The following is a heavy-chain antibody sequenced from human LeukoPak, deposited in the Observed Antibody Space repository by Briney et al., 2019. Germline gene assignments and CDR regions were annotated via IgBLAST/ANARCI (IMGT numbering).Heavy chain of an antibody. V-gene: IGHV3-48*04. Sequence: PGGSLRLSCAASGFTFSSYTMSWVRQAPGKGLEWVSYISSSTSTIYYAGSVKGRFTISRDNAKNSLYLQMDSLRAEDTAVYYCARDMDYVWGSYRPFDYCGQGTLVTVSS. CDR2: ISSSTSTI. D-gene: IGHD3-16*02. CDR1: GFTFSSYT. CDR3: ARDMDYVWGSYRPFDY. J-gene: IGHJ4*02.